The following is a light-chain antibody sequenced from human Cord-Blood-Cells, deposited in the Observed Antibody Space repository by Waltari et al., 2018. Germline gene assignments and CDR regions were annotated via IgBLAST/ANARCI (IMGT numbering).Light chain of an antibody. Sequence: QSALTQPRSVSGSPGQSVTISCTGTSSDVGGYNYVSWYQQHPGKAPKLMIYDVSKRPTGFPVRFSGSKSGHTSSLTISGLQAEDEADYYCCSYAGSYTWVFGGGTKLTV. CDR1: SSDVGGYNY. CDR2: DVS. CDR3: CSYAGSYTWV. J-gene: IGLJ3*02. V-gene: IGLV2-11*01.